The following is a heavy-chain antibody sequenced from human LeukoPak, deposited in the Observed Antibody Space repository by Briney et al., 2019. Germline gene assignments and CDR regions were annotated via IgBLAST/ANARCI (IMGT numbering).Heavy chain of an antibody. Sequence: SETLSLTCAVYGGSFSGHYWSWVRQPPGKGLERIGEINHSGSTNYNPSLKSRVTISVDTSKNQFSLKLSSVTAADTAVYYCARSYYYDSSGYPYWGQGTLVTVSS. CDR1: GGSFSGHY. CDR3: ARSYYYDSSGYPY. J-gene: IGHJ4*02. CDR2: INHSGST. V-gene: IGHV4-34*01. D-gene: IGHD3-22*01.